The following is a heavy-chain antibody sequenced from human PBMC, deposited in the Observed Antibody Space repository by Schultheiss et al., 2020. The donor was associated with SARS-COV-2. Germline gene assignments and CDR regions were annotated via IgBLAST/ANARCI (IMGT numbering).Heavy chain of an antibody. Sequence: GESLKISCAASGFTFSSYAMHWVRQAPGKGLEWVAVISYDGSSKYYTDSVKGRFTISKDNSKNTLYLEINSLRTEDTAVYYCARDQDRTVTNDAFDIWGQGTMVTVSS. V-gene: IGHV3-30-3*01. CDR1: GFTFSSYA. CDR3: ARDQDRTVTNDAFDI. CDR2: ISYDGSSK. D-gene: IGHD4-17*01. J-gene: IGHJ3*02.